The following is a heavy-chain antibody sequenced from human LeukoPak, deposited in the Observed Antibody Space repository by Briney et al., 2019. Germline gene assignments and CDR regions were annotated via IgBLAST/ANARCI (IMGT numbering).Heavy chain of an antibody. CDR2: VNSDGTGT. V-gene: IGHV3-74*01. Sequence: PGGSLRLSCAASGFTFSSYWMHWVRQAPGKGLVRVSRVNSDGTGTTYADSVEGRFTISRDNAKNTVYLQMHSLRAEDTAIYYCIRTLIVATSPYMDVWGKGTTVTVSS. D-gene: IGHD5-12*01. CDR1: GFTFSSYW. J-gene: IGHJ6*03. CDR3: IRTLIVATSPYMDV.